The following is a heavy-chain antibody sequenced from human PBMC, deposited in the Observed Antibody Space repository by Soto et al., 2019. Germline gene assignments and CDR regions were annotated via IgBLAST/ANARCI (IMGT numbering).Heavy chain of an antibody. CDR1: GGSISSSGYF. Sequence: SETLSLTSTVSGGSISSSGYFWASIRQPPGKGLEWIGSIYYTGSTNYNPSLKSRVTLSADTSKNQFSLKLSSVTAADTAMYYCARVDSSGPYFDSWGQGTLVTAPQ. CDR3: ARVDSSGPYFDS. J-gene: IGHJ4*02. CDR2: IYYTGST. D-gene: IGHD3-22*01. V-gene: IGHV4-39*07.